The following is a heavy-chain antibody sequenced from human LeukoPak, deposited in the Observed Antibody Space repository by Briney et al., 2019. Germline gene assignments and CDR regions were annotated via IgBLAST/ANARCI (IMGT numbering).Heavy chain of an antibody. CDR2: IKSKTDGGTT. D-gene: IGHD2-2*03. CDR3: ATDSRTWIF. V-gene: IGHV3-15*01. CDR1: GLTFSNAW. J-gene: IGHJ4*02. Sequence: GESLKISCAASGLTFSNAWMSWVRQAPGKGLEWVGRIKSKTDGGTTDVAAPVKGRFTISRDDSKNTLYLQMDSLTTEDTAVYYCATDSRTWIFWGQGTLVTVSS.